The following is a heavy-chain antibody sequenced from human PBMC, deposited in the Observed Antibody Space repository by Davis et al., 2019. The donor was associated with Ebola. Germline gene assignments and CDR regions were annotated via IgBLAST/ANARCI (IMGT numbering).Heavy chain of an antibody. CDR3: AKDSVRNNDDFWSGYQIDH. CDR1: GFTFSSYG. J-gene: IGHJ4*02. D-gene: IGHD3-3*01. Sequence: GESLKISCAASGFTFSSYGIHWVRQAPGKGLEWVAVISYDGSNKYYADSVKDRFTISRDNSKNTVYLQMNGLRVEDTAVYYCAKDSVRNNDDFWSGYQIDHWGQGALVTVSS. CDR2: ISYDGSNK. V-gene: IGHV3-30*18.